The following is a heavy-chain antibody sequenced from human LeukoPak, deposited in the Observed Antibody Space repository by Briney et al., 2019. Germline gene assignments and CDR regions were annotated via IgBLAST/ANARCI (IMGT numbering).Heavy chain of an antibody. CDR2: ISSSSSYI. Sequence: GGSLRLSCAASGFTFSSYSMNWVRQAPGKGLEWVSSISSSSSYIYYADSVKGRFTISRDNAKNSLYLQMNSLRAEDTAVYYCARGRKGITIFGVVRTELDYWGQGTLVTVSS. J-gene: IGHJ4*02. CDR1: GFTFSSYS. V-gene: IGHV3-21*01. CDR3: ARGRKGITIFGVVRTELDY. D-gene: IGHD3-3*01.